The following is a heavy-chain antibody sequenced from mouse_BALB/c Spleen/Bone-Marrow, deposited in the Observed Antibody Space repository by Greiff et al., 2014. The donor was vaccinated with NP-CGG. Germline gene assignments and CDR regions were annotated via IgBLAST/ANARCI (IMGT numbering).Heavy chain of an antibody. Sequence: LVESGPELVRPGVSVKISCKGSGYTFTDYAMHWVKQSHAKSLEWIGVINTYSGNTNYNQNFKGKATMTEDKSSSTAFMELARVTYEDSAIYYCAREGYASTAWFAYWGQGTLVTVSA. V-gene: IGHV1-67*01. J-gene: IGHJ3*01. CDR2: INTYSGNT. CDR1: GYTFTDYA. D-gene: IGHD1-1*01. CDR3: AREGYASTAWFAY.